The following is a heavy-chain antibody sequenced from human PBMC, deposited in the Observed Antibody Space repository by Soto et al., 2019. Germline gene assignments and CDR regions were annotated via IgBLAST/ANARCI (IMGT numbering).Heavy chain of an antibody. CDR2: IIPIFSSR. CDR1: RDTFNKYA. CDR3: AIGETYLRV. D-gene: IGHD3-10*02. V-gene: IGHV1-69*01. J-gene: IGHJ6*02. Sequence: QVQLVQSGAEVKKPGSSVKVSCKTSRDTFNKYAFNWVRQAPGQGLEWMGWIIPIFSSRNYAEKFQGRVTITADDSTSTAYMELRSLRFEDTVFYYSAIGETYLRVWGQGTNVTVSS.